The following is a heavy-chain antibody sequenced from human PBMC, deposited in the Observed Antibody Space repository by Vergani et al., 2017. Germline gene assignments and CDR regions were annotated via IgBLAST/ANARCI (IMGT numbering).Heavy chain of an antibody. CDR3: ATPQPLTTVGMEV. CDR1: GYTFTDHY. CDR2: VDPEDGET. D-gene: IGHD4-17*01. J-gene: IGHJ6*02. Sequence: EVPLVQSGAEVKKPGATMKISCKVSGYTFTDHYMHWVKQAPGKGLEWMGLVDPEDGETIYAEKFKGIVTISADTSKDTAHLELSSLRSEDTAVYYCATPQPLTTVGMEVWGQGTTVTVSS. V-gene: IGHV1-69-2*01.